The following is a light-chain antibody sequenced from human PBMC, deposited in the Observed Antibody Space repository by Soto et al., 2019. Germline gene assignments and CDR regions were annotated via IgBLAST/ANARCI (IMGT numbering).Light chain of an antibody. V-gene: IGLV1-47*02. Sequence: PVLTQPPSASGTPGQRVTISCSGSSSNIGSNYVYWYQQLPGTAPKLLVFDDNQRPSGVPDRFSDSKSGTSASLAISGLRSEDEADYYCAAWDNSLSGRVFGGGTKLTVL. CDR1: SSNIGSNY. CDR2: DDN. CDR3: AAWDNSLSGRV. J-gene: IGLJ3*02.